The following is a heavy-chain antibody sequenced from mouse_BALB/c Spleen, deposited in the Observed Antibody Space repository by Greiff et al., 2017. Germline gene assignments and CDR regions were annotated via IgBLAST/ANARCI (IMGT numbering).Heavy chain of an antibody. CDR3: ASDSYYYGTPYYFDY. Sequence: EVMLVESGGGLVQPGGSLKLSCAASGFTFSSYGMSWVRQTPDKRLELVATINSNGGSTYYPDSVKGRFTISRDNAKNTLYLQMSSLKSEDTAMYYCASDSYYYGTPYYFDYWGQGTTLTVSS. D-gene: IGHD1-1*01. V-gene: IGHV5-6-3*01. CDR1: GFTFSSYG. J-gene: IGHJ2*01. CDR2: INSNGGST.